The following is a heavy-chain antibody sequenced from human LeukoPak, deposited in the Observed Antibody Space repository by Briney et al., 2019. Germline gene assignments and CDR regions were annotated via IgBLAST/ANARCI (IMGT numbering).Heavy chain of an antibody. Sequence: ASVKVSCKASGYTFTSHAMHWVRQAPGQRLEWMGWINAGNGNTKYSQKFQGRVTITRDTSASTAYMELSSLRSEDTAVYYCARDRGGNYFDYWGQGTLVTVSS. J-gene: IGHJ4*02. CDR3: ARDRGGNYFDY. CDR1: GYTFTSHA. CDR2: INAGNGNT. D-gene: IGHD5-12*01. V-gene: IGHV1-3*01.